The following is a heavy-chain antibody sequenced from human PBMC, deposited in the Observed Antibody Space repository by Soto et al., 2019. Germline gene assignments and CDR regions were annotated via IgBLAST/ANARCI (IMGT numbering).Heavy chain of an antibody. CDR2: ISSNSGSL. Sequence: EVQLVESGGGLVQPGRSLRLSCAGSVINFENYAMHWVRQAPGRGLEWVSGISSNSGSLGYADSVKGRFTISRDNAKKSLYLEMNSLGAEDTALYYCAKGVSTSWLRDGFDVWGQGTMVTVSS. J-gene: IGHJ3*01. CDR3: AKGVSTSWLRDGFDV. CDR1: VINFENYA. D-gene: IGHD2-2*01. V-gene: IGHV3-9*01.